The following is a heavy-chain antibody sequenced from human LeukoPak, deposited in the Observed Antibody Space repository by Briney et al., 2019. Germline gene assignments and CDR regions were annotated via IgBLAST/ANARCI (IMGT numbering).Heavy chain of an antibody. V-gene: IGHV3-7*01. Sequence: GGSLRLSCAASGFTFSNSWMSWVRQAPGKGLEWVANVKHDGSEKYYLDSVKGRFTISRDNAKNSLYLQMNSLRVEDTAFYYCARERKSGWLERTYHFDYWGQGSLVTVSS. CDR3: ARERKSGWLERTYHFDY. J-gene: IGHJ4*02. CDR2: VKHDGSEK. CDR1: GFTFSNSW. D-gene: IGHD1-1*01.